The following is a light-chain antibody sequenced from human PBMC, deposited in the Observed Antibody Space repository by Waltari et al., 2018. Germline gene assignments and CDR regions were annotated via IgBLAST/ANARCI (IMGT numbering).Light chain of an antibody. Sequence: QPVLTQSPSASASLGASVKLTCTLSSGPSSNAIAWHQQQPDKGPRFLMKVNRDGAHNKGDGIPDRFSGSSSGAERYLTISSLQSDDEADYYCQTWGTGIQVFGGGTKVSVL. J-gene: IGLJ2*01. CDR3: QTWGTGIQV. CDR1: SGPSSNA. V-gene: IGLV4-69*01. CDR2: VNRDGAH.